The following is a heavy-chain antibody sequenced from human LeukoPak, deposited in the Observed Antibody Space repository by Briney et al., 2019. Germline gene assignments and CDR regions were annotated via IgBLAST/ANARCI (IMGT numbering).Heavy chain of an antibody. D-gene: IGHD3-10*01. CDR1: GFTFSSYA. V-gene: IGHV3-30*04. CDR3: ATGFRLGQLSRLDY. Sequence: SGGSLRLSCAASGFTFSSYAMHGVPQAPGEGLEWLAVISYDGSNKYYADSVKGRFTISRDNSKNTLYLQMNRLRAEETAVYYCATGFRLGQLSRLDYWGQGTLVTVSS. J-gene: IGHJ4*02. CDR2: ISYDGSNK.